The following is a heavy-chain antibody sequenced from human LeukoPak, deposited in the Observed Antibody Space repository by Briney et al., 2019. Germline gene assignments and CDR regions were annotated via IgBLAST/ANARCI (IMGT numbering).Heavy chain of an antibody. V-gene: IGHV3-33*01. D-gene: IGHD7-27*01. J-gene: IGHJ2*01. Sequence: PGRSLRLSCAASGFTFSSYGMHWVRQAPGKGLEWVAVIWYDGSNKYYADSVKSRFTIPRDNSKNTLYLQMNSLRAEDTAVYYCARDRLGRDPAWYFDLWGRGTLVTVSS. CDR1: GFTFSSYG. CDR3: ARDRLGRDPAWYFDL. CDR2: IWYDGSNK.